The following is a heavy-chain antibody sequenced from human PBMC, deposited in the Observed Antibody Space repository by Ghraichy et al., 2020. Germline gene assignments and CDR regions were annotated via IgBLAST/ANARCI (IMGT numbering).Heavy chain of an antibody. D-gene: IGHD1-1*01. J-gene: IGHJ5*02. CDR1: GGSISNYY. CDR2: VHYSGST. CDR3: ARGGSEWNHWFDP. Sequence: SETLSLTCTVSGGSISNYYWDWIRQPPGKGLEWIGYVHYSGSTNYNPSLKSRVTISADTSKKHFSLKLTSVTAADTAVYYCARGGSEWNHWFDPWGPGTLVTVSS. V-gene: IGHV4-59*01.